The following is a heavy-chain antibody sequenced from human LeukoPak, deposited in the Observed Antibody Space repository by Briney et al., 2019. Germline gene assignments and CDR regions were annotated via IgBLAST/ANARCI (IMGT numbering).Heavy chain of an antibody. D-gene: IGHD1-26*01. CDR3: AKDYNSGSYYSWGKDAFDF. J-gene: IGHJ3*01. CDR1: GFPFSNYT. V-gene: IGHV3-23*01. Sequence: SGGSLRLSCAASGFPFSNYTMNWVRQAPGKGLEWVSIITGSGGSSYYAGSVKGRFTISRDNSRNTLYLQMNSLRAADTAVYYCAKDYNSGSYYSWGKDAFDFGGQGTMVIVSS. CDR2: ITGSGGSS.